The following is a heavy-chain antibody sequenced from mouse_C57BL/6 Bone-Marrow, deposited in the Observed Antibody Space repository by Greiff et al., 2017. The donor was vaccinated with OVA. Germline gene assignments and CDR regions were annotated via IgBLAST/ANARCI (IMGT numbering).Heavy chain of an antibody. CDR1: GYAFTNYL. J-gene: IGHJ1*03. V-gene: IGHV1-54*01. D-gene: IGHD1-1*01. CDR3: ERRAPSSTTVVATDWYFDV. CDR2: INPGSGGT. Sequence: QVQLQQSGAELVRPGTSVKVSCKASGYAFTNYLIEWVKQRPGQGLEWIGVINPGSGGTNYNEKFKGKATLTADKSSSTAYMQLSSLTSEDSAVYFGERRAPSSTTVVATDWYFDVWGKGTTVTVSS.